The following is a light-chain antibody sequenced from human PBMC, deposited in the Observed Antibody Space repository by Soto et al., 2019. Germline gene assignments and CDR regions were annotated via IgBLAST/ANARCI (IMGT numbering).Light chain of an antibody. V-gene: IGKV1-16*02. CDR2: DAS. CDR3: HHYNDYPIT. Sequence: DIQMTQSPSSLSASVGDRVTITCRASQDISNDLVWFQQKPGKAPKSLIYDASRLRRGVPSKFSGRGSGTDFTLTISSLQPEDFATYYCHHYNDYPITFGQGTRLEIK. CDR1: QDISND. J-gene: IGKJ5*01.